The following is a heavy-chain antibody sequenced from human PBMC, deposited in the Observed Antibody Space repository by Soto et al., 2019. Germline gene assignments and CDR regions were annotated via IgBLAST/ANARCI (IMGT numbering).Heavy chain of an antibody. D-gene: IGHD2-15*01. V-gene: IGHV4-39*01. CDR3: ARLSLHCSGGSCHYYYYGMDV. CDR1: GGSISSSSYY. Sequence: PSETLSLTCTVSGGSISSSSYYWGWIRQPPGKGLEWIGSIYYSGSTYYNPSLRSRVTISVDTSKNQFSLKLSSVTAADTAVYYRARLSLHCSGGSCHYYYYGMDVWGQGTTVT. J-gene: IGHJ6*02. CDR2: IYYSGST.